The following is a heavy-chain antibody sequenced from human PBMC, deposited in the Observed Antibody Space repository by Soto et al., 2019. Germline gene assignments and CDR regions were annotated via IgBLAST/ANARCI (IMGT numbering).Heavy chain of an antibody. D-gene: IGHD3-10*01. Sequence: SETLSLTCAVYGGSFSGYYWSWIRQPPGKGLEWIGEINHSGSTNYNPSLKSRVTISVDTSKNQFSLKLSSVTAADTAVYYCARAARGNYGSGRSFDYWGQGTLVTVSS. CDR2: INHSGST. CDR1: GGSFSGYY. V-gene: IGHV4-34*01. CDR3: ARAARGNYGSGRSFDY. J-gene: IGHJ4*02.